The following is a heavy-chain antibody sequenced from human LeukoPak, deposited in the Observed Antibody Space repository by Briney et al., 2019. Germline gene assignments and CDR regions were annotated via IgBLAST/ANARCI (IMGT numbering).Heavy chain of an antibody. D-gene: IGHD3-10*01. CDR3: ARLRFGKIGSYYFEY. CDR1: GFSFSSYD. Sequence: GGPLRLSCAASGFSFSSYDMNWVRQAPGKGLEWVSSISPISTYIFYADSLKGRFTISRDNAKNSVYLEMNSLRAEDTAVYYCARLRFGKIGSYYFEYWGQGTLVIVSS. J-gene: IGHJ4*02. CDR2: ISPISTYI. V-gene: IGHV3-21*01.